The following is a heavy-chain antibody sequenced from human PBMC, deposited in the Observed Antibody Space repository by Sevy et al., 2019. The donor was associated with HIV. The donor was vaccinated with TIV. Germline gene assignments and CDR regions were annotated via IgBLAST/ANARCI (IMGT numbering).Heavy chain of an antibody. Sequence: GGSLRLSCAASGFTFSSYAMSWVRQAPGKGLEWVSAISGSGGSTYYADSVKGRFTISRANSKNTLYLQMNSLRAEDTAVYYCAKRSGYYDSSGYLGRYFDYWGQGTLVTVSS. D-gene: IGHD3-22*01. V-gene: IGHV3-23*01. CDR3: AKRSGYYDSSGYLGRYFDY. CDR2: ISGSGGST. CDR1: GFTFSSYA. J-gene: IGHJ4*02.